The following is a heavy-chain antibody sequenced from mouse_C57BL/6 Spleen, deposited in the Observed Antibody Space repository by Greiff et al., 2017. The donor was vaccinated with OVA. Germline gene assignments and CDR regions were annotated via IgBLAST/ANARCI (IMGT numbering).Heavy chain of an antibody. Sequence: QVQLQQPGAELVKPGASVKLSCKASGYTFTSYWMHWVKQRPGQGLEWIGMIHPNSGSTNYNEKFKSKATLTVDKSSSTAYMQLCSLTSEDSAVYYCARRSKEYYFDYWGQGTTLTVSS. CDR1: GYTFTSYW. J-gene: IGHJ2*01. D-gene: IGHD2-5*01. CDR2: IHPNSGST. CDR3: ARRSKEYYFDY. V-gene: IGHV1-64*01.